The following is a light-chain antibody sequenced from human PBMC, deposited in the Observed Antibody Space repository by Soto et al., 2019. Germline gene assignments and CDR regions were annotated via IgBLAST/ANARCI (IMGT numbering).Light chain of an antibody. Sequence: EIVMTQSPATLSVSPGERATLSCRASQNISNNLAWYLQKPGRSPRLLIYGASTRATGIPARFSGSGSGTEFTLTISSLQSEDFAVYYCQQYDYWPPYTFGQGTKLEIK. V-gene: IGKV3-15*01. CDR3: QQYDYWPPYT. CDR2: GAS. CDR1: QNISNN. J-gene: IGKJ2*01.